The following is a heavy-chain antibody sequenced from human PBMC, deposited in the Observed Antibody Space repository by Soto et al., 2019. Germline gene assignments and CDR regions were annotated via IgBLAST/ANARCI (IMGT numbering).Heavy chain of an antibody. D-gene: IGHD1-26*01. CDR3: ARVFSGSYSDY. Sequence: QVQLQESDPGLLKPSGTLSLTCAVSGGSIRSNNWWSWVRQPPGKGLEWIEEIFHSGSTNYNPSLKTRVTLSVDKSKNQFSLELSSGTAADTAVYYCARVFSGSYSDYWGQGTLVTVSS. V-gene: IGHV4-4*02. CDR2: IFHSGST. CDR1: GGSIRSNNW. J-gene: IGHJ4*02.